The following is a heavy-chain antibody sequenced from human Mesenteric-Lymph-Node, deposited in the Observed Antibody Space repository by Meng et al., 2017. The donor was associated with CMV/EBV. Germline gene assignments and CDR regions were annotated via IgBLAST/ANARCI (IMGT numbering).Heavy chain of an antibody. Sequence: SCKASGGTLSRHTISWVRQAPGKGLECVGGIVPVLGIAKYSQEFQGRGTINADKTTNTVYMEVSGLRSDDTAVYYCARDWGGGYPGSWGQGTLVTVSS. CDR2: IVPVLGIA. CDR1: GGTLSRHT. J-gene: IGHJ4*02. V-gene: IGHV1-69*10. CDR3: ARDWGGGYPGS. D-gene: IGHD5-12*01.